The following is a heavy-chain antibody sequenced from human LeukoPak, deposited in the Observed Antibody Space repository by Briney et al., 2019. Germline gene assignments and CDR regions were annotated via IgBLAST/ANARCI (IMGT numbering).Heavy chain of an antibody. Sequence: GGSLRLSCAASGFTFSSYAMSWVRQAPGKGLEWVSGISGSGGSTYYADSVKGRFTVSRDNSKNTLYLQMNSLRADDTAVYYCAKDLRGSSSPPGYYGMDVWGQGTTVTVSS. D-gene: IGHD6-13*01. CDR3: AKDLRGSSSPPGYYGMDV. CDR1: GFTFSSYA. CDR2: ISGSGGST. V-gene: IGHV3-23*01. J-gene: IGHJ6*02.